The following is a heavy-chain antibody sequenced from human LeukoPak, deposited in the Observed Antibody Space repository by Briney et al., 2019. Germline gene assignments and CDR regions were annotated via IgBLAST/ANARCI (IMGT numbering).Heavy chain of an antibody. V-gene: IGHV3-48*01. CDR1: GFTFSSYS. J-gene: IGHJ4*02. CDR3: AKARGYYDSSGYYRR. Sequence: GGSLRLSCAASGFTFSSYSMNWVRQAPGKGLEWVSYISSSSSTIYYADSVKGRFTISRDNAKNSLYLQMNSLRAEDTAVYYCAKARGYYDSSGYYRRWGQGTLVTVSS. D-gene: IGHD3-22*01. CDR2: ISSSSSTI.